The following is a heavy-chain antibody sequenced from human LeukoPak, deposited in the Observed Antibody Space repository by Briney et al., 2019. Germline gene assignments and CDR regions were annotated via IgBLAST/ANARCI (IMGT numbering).Heavy chain of an antibody. CDR1: GFTFSSYA. CDR3: AAPSSGWYYFDY. V-gene: IGHV3-23*01. J-gene: IGHJ4*02. CDR2: ISGSGGST. D-gene: IGHD6-19*01. Sequence: PGGSLRLSCAASGFTFSSYAMSWVRQAPGKWLEWVSAISGSGGSTYYADSVKGRFTISRDNSKNTLYLQMNSLRAEDTAVYYCAAPSSGWYYFDYWGQGTLVTVSS.